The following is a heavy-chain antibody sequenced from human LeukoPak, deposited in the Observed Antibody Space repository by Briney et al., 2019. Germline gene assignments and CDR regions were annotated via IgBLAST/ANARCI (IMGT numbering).Heavy chain of an antibody. J-gene: IGHJ4*02. CDR3: AREGDYVWGSYRYRPFDY. D-gene: IGHD3-16*02. Sequence: GGSLRLSCAASGFTVSSNYMSWVRQAPGKGLEWVSVIYSGGSTYYADSVKGRFTISRDNSKNTLYLQMNSLRAEDTAVYYCAREGDYVWGSYRYRPFDYWGQGTLVTVSS. CDR2: IYSGGST. V-gene: IGHV3-66*01. CDR1: GFTVSSNY.